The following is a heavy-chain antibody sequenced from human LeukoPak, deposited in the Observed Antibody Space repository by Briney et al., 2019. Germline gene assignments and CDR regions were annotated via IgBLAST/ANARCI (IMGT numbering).Heavy chain of an antibody. V-gene: IGHV3-23*01. D-gene: IGHD2-2*01. CDR2: ISGSGGST. Sequence: GGSLRLSCAASGFTFSSYAMSWVRQAPGKGLGWVSAISGSGGSTYYADSVKGRFTISRDNSKNTLYLQMNSLRAEDTAVYYCAKAEDIVVVPAAIGIFYYYYGMDVWGQGTTVTVSS. CDR1: GFTFSSYA. CDR3: AKAEDIVVVPAAIGIFYYYYGMDV. J-gene: IGHJ6*02.